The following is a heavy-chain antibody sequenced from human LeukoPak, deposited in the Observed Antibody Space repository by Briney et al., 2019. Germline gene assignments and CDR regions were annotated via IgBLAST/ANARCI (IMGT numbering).Heavy chain of an antibody. J-gene: IGHJ4*02. D-gene: IGHD2-15*01. Sequence: GRSLRLSCAASGFTFSSYAMHWVRQAPGKGLEWVAVISYDGSNKYYADSVKGRFTISRDNSKNTLSLQMSTLRPDDTAMYFCARDSTVGAAYFDFWGQGALVTVSS. CDR1: GFTFSSYA. CDR2: ISYDGSNK. V-gene: IGHV3-30-3*01. CDR3: ARDSTVGAAYFDF.